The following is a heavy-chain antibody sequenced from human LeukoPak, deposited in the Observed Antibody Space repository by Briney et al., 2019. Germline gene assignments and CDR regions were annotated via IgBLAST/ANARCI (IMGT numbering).Heavy chain of an antibody. CDR3: ARVATTHPNAFDI. J-gene: IGHJ3*02. V-gene: IGHV3-20*04. CDR1: GFTFDDYG. CDR2: INWNGGST. D-gene: IGHD5-24*01. Sequence: PGGSLRLSCAGSGFTFDDYGMNWVRQAPGKGLEWVSGINWNGGSTGYADSVKGRFTISRDNAKNSLYLQMNSLRAEDMALYYCARVATTHPNAFDIWGQGTMVTVSS.